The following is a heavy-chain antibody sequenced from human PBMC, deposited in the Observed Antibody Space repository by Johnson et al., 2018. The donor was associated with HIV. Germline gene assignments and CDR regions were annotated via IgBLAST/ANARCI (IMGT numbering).Heavy chain of an antibody. Sequence: QVQLVESGGGVVQPGRSLRLSCAASGFTFSSYAMHWVRQAPGKGLEWVAVMSYDGSSKYYADSVKGRFTISRDNSRNTLYLQMNSLRAEDTAVYYCARDQAIFGVVLASDAFDIWGQGTMVTGSS. V-gene: IGHV3-30*04. J-gene: IGHJ3*02. CDR2: MSYDGSSK. CDR3: ARDQAIFGVVLASDAFDI. CDR1: GFTFSSYA. D-gene: IGHD3-3*01.